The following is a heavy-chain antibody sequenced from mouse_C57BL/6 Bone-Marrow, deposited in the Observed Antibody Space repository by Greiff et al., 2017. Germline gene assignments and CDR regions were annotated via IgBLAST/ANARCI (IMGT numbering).Heavy chain of an antibody. CDR2: IYPGDGGT. V-gene: IGHV1-80*01. D-gene: IGHD1-3*01. CDR1: GYAFSSYW. CDR3: ARSRYMWYFDV. Sequence: QVQLKQSGAELVKPGASVTISCKASGYAFSSYWMNWVKQRPGKGLEWIGQIYPGDGGTNYNGKFKGKATLTADKSSSTAYMQLSSLTSEDSAVYFCARSRYMWYFDVWGTGTTVTVSS. J-gene: IGHJ1*03.